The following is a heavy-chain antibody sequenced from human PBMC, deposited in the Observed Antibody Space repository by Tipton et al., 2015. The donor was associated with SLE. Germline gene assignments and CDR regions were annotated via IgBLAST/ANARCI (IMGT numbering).Heavy chain of an antibody. D-gene: IGHD3-3*01. CDR3: AREPRSGYHDY. V-gene: IGHV4-59*12. CDR2: IYYSGST. Sequence: TLSLTCTVSGGSTSSYYWSWIRQPPGKGLEWIGYIYYSGSTIHNPSLKSRVTMSVDTSKNQFSLKLSSVTAADTAVYYCAREPRSGYHDYWGQGTLVTVSS. J-gene: IGHJ4*02. CDR1: GGSTSSYY.